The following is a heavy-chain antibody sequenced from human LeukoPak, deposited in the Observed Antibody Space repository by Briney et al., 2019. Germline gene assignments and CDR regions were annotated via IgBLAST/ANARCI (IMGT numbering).Heavy chain of an antibody. CDR1: GGTFSSYA. CDR2: ISAYNGNT. Sequence: ASVKVSCKASGGTFSSYAISWVRQAPGQGLEWMGWISAYNGNTNYAQKLQGRVTMTTDTSTSTAYMELRSLRSDDTAVYYCARAPLVVVVVAAIVQYYYYGMDVRGQGTTVTVSS. D-gene: IGHD2-15*01. J-gene: IGHJ6*02. CDR3: ARAPLVVVVVAAIVQYYYYGMDV. V-gene: IGHV1-18*01.